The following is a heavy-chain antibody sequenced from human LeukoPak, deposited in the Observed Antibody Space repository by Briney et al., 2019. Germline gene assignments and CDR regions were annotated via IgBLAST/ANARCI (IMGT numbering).Heavy chain of an antibody. Sequence: GASVKVSCKASGYTFTSYYMHWVRQAPGQGLEWMGIINPIGGSTSYAQKFQGRVTMTRDTSTSTVYMELSSLRSKDTAVYYCAKTYYDFWSGYSHRNYYYYYMDVWGKGTTVTVSS. D-gene: IGHD3-3*01. V-gene: IGHV1-46*03. CDR1: GYTFTSYY. CDR3: AKTYYDFWSGYSHRNYYYYYMDV. J-gene: IGHJ6*03. CDR2: INPIGGST.